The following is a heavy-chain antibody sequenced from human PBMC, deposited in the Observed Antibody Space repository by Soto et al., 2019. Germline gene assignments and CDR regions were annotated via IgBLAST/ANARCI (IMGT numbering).Heavy chain of an antibody. D-gene: IGHD6-19*01. CDR3: ARAKGKSSGWYGVYYFDY. V-gene: IGHV1-2*04. CDR2: INPNSGGT. Sequence: ASVKVSCKASGYTFTRYYMHWVRQAPGQGVEWMGCINPNSGGTNYAQKFQGWVTMTRDTSISTAYMELSRLRSDDTAVYYCARAKGKSSGWYGVYYFDYWGQGTLVTVSS. CDR1: GYTFTRYY. J-gene: IGHJ4*02.